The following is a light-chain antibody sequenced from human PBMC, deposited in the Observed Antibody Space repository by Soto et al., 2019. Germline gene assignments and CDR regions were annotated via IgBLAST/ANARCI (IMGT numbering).Light chain of an antibody. CDR3: CSYAGSSTYV. V-gene: IGLV2-23*01. CDR1: SSDGGSYNL. J-gene: IGLJ1*01. Sequence: QAAGTRPASVSGSPGQSITMSCTGTSSDGGSYNLVSWYQQHPGKAPKLMIYEGSKRPSGVSNRFSGSKSGNTASLTISGLQAEDEADYYCCSYAGSSTYVFGTGTKVTVL. CDR2: EGS.